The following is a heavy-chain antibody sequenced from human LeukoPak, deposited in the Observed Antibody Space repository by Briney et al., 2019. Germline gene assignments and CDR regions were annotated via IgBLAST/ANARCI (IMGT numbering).Heavy chain of an antibody. CDR1: GFTFTSYA. V-gene: IGHV3-23*01. CDR2: ISGSGDIT. D-gene: IGHD5-12*01. J-gene: IGHJ4*02. CDR3: AKRPSGYDLARYFDS. Sequence: SGGSLRLSCAASGFTFTSYAMSWVRQAPGKGLEWVSIISGSGDITFYADSVKGRFTISRDNSKNTLYLQMNSLRAEDTAVYYCAKRPSGYDLARYFDSWGQGTLVTVSS.